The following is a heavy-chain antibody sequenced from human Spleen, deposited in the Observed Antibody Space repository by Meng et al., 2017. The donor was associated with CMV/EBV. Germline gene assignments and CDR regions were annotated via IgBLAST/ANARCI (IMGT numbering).Heavy chain of an antibody. CDR1: GGSISRY. V-gene: IGHV4-59*01. CDR3: AREYGSGSYYTS. CDR2: IFYSGIT. J-gene: IGHJ5*02. D-gene: IGHD3-10*01. Sequence: GSLRLSCTVSGGSISRYCNWIRKPPGKGLEWIGYIFYSGITNYSPSLKSRVTISLGTSERQFSLRLSSVTAADTAVYYCAREYGSGSYYTSWGQGMLVTVSS.